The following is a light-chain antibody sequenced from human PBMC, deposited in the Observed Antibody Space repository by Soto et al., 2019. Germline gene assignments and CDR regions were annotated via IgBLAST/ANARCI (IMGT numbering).Light chain of an antibody. Sequence: QSALTQPASVSGSPGQSNTISCTGTSSDVGGYNYVSWYQQHPGKAPKLMIYEVSNRPSGVSNRFSGYKSGNTASLTISGLQAEDESDYYCSSYTSSSTPYVFGTGTKLTVL. CDR1: SSDVGGYNY. V-gene: IGLV2-14*01. CDR3: SSYTSSSTPYV. J-gene: IGLJ1*01. CDR2: EVS.